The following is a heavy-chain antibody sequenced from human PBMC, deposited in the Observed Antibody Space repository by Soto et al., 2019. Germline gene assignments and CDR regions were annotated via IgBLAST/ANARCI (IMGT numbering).Heavy chain of an antibody. V-gene: IGHV4-59*08. CDR3: ARSIVVVVAATPYPNWFDP. CDR2: IYYSGST. J-gene: IGHJ5*02. Sequence: SDTLALTCTVFGCSFSSYYWRWIRQPPGKGLEWIGYIYYSGSTNYNPSLKSRVTISVDTSKNQFSLKLSSVTAADTAVYYCARSIVVVVAATPYPNWFDPWGQGTLVTVSS. D-gene: IGHD2-15*01. CDR1: GCSFSSYY.